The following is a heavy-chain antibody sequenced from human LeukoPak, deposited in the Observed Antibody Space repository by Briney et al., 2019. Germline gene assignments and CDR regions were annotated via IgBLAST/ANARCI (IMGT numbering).Heavy chain of an antibody. J-gene: IGHJ4*02. V-gene: IGHV1-69*05. CDR1: GGAFSSYA. CDR3: ARELGYFDY. Sequence: SVKFSYKASGGAFSSYAISWVRQAPGQGVEWMGGIIPIFGTANYAQKFQGRVTITTDESTSTAYMELSSLRSEDTAVYYCARELGYFDYWGQGTLVTVSS. CDR2: IIPIFGTA.